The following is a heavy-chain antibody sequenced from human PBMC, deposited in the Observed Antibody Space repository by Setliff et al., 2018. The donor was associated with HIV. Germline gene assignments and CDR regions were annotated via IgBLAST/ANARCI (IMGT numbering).Heavy chain of an antibody. CDR1: GFTFRTFA. Sequence: GGSLRLSCVASGFTFRTFAMHWVRQAPGKGLEWVSVISYDGSKNHYVDSAKGRFTISRDNSNNTLYLQMNSPRPDDTAVYYCVKEAIAVANTGWGLLDSWGQGTLVTVSS. J-gene: IGHJ4*02. CDR3: VKEAIAVANTGWGLLDS. V-gene: IGHV3-30*07. D-gene: IGHD6-19*01. CDR2: ISYDGSKN.